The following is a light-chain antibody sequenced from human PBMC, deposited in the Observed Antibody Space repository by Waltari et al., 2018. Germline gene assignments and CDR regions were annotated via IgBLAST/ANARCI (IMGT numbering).Light chain of an antibody. V-gene: IGLV2-14*03. J-gene: IGLJ2*01. CDR3: SSYISSDTLEL. CDR1: RSELGGSKY. CDR2: DVS. Sequence: HSALTQPASLSGSPGQSTTISCTRTRSELGGSKYVSWYQQHPGKAPKLIIFDVSNRPSGFSNRFSGSKSGNTASLTVSGLQAEDEADYYCSSYISSDTLELFGGGTSLTVL.